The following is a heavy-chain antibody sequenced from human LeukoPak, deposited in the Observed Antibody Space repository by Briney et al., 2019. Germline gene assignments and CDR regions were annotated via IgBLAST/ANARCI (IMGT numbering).Heavy chain of an antibody. CDR1: GYTFTSYG. Sequence: ASVKVSCKASGYTFTSYGISWVRQAPGQGLEWMGWISAYNGNTNYAQKLQGRVTMTTDTSTSTAYMELRSLRSDDTAVYYCARDRSPYSSSSYVYWGQGTLVTVSS. J-gene: IGHJ4*02. CDR3: ARDRSPYSSSSYVY. D-gene: IGHD6-6*01. V-gene: IGHV1-18*01. CDR2: ISAYNGNT.